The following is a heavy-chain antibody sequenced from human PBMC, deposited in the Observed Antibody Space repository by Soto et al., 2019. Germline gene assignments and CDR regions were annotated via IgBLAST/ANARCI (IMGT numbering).Heavy chain of an antibody. Sequence: ASVKVSCKASGYTFTSYDIIWVRQAPGQGLEWMGWISPNNGNTNYAQKLQRRVTMTTDTSTSTAYMELRSLRSDDTAVYYCARDRIDAFDIWGQGTMVTVSS. CDR1: GYTFTSYD. J-gene: IGHJ3*02. V-gene: IGHV1-18*01. CDR3: ARDRIDAFDI. CDR2: ISPNNGNT.